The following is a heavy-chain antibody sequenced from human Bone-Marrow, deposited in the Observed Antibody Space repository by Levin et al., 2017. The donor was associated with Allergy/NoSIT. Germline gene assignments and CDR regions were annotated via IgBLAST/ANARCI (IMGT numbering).Heavy chain of an antibody. CDR1: GFTFSSYA. J-gene: IGHJ3*02. CDR3: ATLSTLRGYSGYDFAFDI. CDR2: ISYDGSNK. Sequence: GGSLRLSCAASGFTFSSYAMHWVRQAPGKGLEWVAVISYDGSNKYYADSVKGRFTISRDNSKNTLYLQMNSLRAEDTAVYYCATLSTLRGYSGYDFAFDIWGQGTMVTVSS. V-gene: IGHV3-30-3*01. D-gene: IGHD5-12*01.